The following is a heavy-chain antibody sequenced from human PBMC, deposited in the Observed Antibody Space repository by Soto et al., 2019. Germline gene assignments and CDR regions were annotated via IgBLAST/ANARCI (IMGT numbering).Heavy chain of an antibody. V-gene: IGHV3-23*01. D-gene: IGHD1-7*01. Sequence: RVSLRLSCSASGFTFSSYAMSWVRQAPGKGLEWVSAISGSDNSTYYADSVKGRFTISRDNSKNTLYLQMSSLRADDTAVYYCAKDSRAGGNYGFYSDFWGQGALVTVSS. CDR2: ISGSDNST. J-gene: IGHJ4*02. CDR3: AKDSRAGGNYGFYSDF. CDR1: GFTFSSYA.